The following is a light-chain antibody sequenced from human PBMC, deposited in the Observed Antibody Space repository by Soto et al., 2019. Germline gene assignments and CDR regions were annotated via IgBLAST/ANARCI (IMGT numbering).Light chain of an antibody. Sequence: QSVLTQPASVSGSPGQSITISCTGSSSDVGAYNYVSWYQQHPGQAPKLMIYDVSNRPSVVSHRFSGSKSGNTASLTISGLQAEDEADYYCSSYTTSSSVVFGGGTKLTVL. CDR1: SSDVGAYNY. V-gene: IGLV2-14*01. CDR2: DVS. J-gene: IGLJ2*01. CDR3: SSYTTSSSVV.